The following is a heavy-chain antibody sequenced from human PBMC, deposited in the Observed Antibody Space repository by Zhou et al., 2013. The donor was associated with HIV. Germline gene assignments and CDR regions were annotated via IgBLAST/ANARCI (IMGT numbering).Heavy chain of an antibody. J-gene: IGHJ6*02. CDR1: GYTFTTYS. Sequence: QPQLIQSGGEVKKPGASVKVSCKASGYTFTTYSISWVREAPGQGLEWMAWISAYNGKTKSAQKFQGRVTLTTDTSTSTAYMELRSLKSDDTAVYYCARRPGVAVVEDYYGMDVWGQGTTVTVS. V-gene: IGHV1-18*04. D-gene: IGHD6-19*01. CDR3: ARRPGVAVVEDYYGMDV. CDR2: ISAYNGKT.